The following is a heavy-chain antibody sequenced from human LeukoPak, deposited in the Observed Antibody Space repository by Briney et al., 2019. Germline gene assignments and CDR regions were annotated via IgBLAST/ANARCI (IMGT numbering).Heavy chain of an antibody. CDR3: ARHYSTSSSDY. D-gene: IGHD6-6*01. V-gene: IGHV5-51*01. Sequence: GESLKISCKGSGYSFTSYWIAWVRQMPGKGLEWMGIIYPGDSDTRYSPSFQGQVSISADKSISTAYLQWSSLKASDTAMYYCARHYSTSSSDYWGQGTLVTVSS. J-gene: IGHJ4*02. CDR1: GYSFTSYW. CDR2: IYPGDSDT.